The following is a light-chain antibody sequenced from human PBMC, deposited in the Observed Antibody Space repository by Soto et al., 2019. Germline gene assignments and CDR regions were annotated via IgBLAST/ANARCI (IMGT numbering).Light chain of an antibody. Sequence: VWTQFRCTLSLSPGDRATLSCRASQSVSRSYLGWYQQKPGQAPRLLMYGASIRAAGVPDRFSGSGSGTEFTLTLSRLEPEDFTVYYCHHYETFGQGTKVDIK. CDR2: GAS. CDR3: HHYET. CDR1: QSVSRSY. V-gene: IGKV3-20*01. J-gene: IGKJ1*01.